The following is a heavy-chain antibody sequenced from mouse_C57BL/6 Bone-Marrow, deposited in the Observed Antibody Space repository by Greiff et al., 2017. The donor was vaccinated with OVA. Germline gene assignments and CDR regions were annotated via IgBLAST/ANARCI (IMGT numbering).Heavy chain of an antibody. CDR3: ARRYYYGSSLDY. D-gene: IGHD1-1*01. CDR2: IYPRSGNT. J-gene: IGHJ2*01. CDR1: GYTFTSYG. V-gene: IGHV1-81*01. Sequence: VQLQQSGAELARPGASVKLSCKASGYTFTSYGISWVKQRTGQGLEWIGEIYPRSGNTYYNEKFKGKATLTADKSSSTAYMELRSLTSEDSAVYFCARRYYYGSSLDYWGQGTTLTVSS.